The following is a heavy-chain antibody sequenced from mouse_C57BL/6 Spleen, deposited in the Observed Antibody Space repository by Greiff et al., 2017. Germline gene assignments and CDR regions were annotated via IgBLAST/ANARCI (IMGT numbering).Heavy chain of an antibody. J-gene: IGHJ2*01. Sequence: QVQLKESGAELARPGASVKLSCKASGYTFTSYGISWVKQRPGQGLEWIGEIYPRSGNTYYNEKFKGKATLTADKSSSTAYMELRSLTSEDSAVSFCARGTAAAYFGYWGKGTTLTVSS. V-gene: IGHV1-81*01. CDR1: GYTFTSYG. CDR3: ARGTAAAYFGY. D-gene: IGHD3-1*01. CDR2: IYPRSGNT.